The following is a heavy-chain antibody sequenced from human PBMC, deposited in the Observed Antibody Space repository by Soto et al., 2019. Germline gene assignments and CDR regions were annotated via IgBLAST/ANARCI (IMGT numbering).Heavy chain of an antibody. Sequence: QVQLVESGGGVVQPGRPLRLSCAASGFTFSSYAMHWVRQAPGKGLEWVAVISYDGSNKYYADSVKGRFTISRDNSKNTLYLQMNSLRAEDTAVYYCATLPGYWGQGTLVTVSS. CDR3: ATLPGY. CDR2: ISYDGSNK. D-gene: IGHD2-15*01. CDR1: GFTFSSYA. J-gene: IGHJ4*02. V-gene: IGHV3-30-3*01.